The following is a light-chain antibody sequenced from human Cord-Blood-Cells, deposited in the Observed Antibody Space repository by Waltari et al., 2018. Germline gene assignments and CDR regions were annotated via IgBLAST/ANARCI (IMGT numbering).Light chain of an antibody. CDR1: QSISSW. CDR2: DAS. Sequence: DIQMTQSPSTLSASVGDRVTITCRASQSISSWLAWYQQKPGKAPNLLIYDASSFESGVPSRFSGSGSGTEFTLTISSLQPDDFATYYCQQYNSYSPTFGQGTKVEIK. V-gene: IGKV1-5*01. J-gene: IGKJ1*01. CDR3: QQYNSYSPT.